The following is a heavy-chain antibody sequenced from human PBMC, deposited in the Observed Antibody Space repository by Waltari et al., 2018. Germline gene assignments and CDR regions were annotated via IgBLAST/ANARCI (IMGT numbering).Heavy chain of an antibody. V-gene: IGHV4-4*08. CDR2: IYTTGST. Sequence: QVQLQESGPGLLKPSETLSLTCSVSGDSMRSYYWSWIRQSPEKGLEWIGYIYTTGSTNYNPSLGSRVSISLDTSKNQFSLNIYSVIAADTAVYYCARRELDSYGGYYFDYWGQGVLVTVSS. CDR1: GDSMRSYY. D-gene: IGHD5-18*01. J-gene: IGHJ4*02. CDR3: ARRELDSYGGYYFDY.